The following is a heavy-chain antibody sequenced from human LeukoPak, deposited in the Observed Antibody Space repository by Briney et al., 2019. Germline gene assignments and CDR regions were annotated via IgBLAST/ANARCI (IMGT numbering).Heavy chain of an antibody. CDR2: ISSSGSTI. V-gene: IGHV3-48*03. D-gene: IGHD3-22*01. Sequence: GGSLRLSCAASGFTFSSYEMNWVRQAPGKGLEWVSYISSSGSTIYYADSVKGRFTISRDNAKNSLYLQMNSLRAEDTAVYYCAREHYYDSSGYYLAYWGQGTLVTVSS. CDR3: AREHYYDSSGYYLAY. CDR1: GFTFSSYE. J-gene: IGHJ4*02.